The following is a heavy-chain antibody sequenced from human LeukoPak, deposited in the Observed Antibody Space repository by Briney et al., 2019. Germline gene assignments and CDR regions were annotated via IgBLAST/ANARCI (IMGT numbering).Heavy chain of an antibody. Sequence: ASVKVSCKASGYTFTSYAMNWVRQGPGQGLEWMGWINTNTGNPTYAQGFTGRFVFSLDTSVSTAYLQISSLKAEDTAVYYCARDLSLGYSYGYYDWFDPWGQGTLVTVSS. J-gene: IGHJ5*02. CDR1: GYTFTSYA. CDR2: INTNTGNP. V-gene: IGHV7-4-1*02. CDR3: ARDLSLGYSYGYYDWFDP. D-gene: IGHD5-18*01.